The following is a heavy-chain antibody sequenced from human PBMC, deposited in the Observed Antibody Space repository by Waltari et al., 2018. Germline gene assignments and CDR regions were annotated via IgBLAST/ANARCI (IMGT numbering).Heavy chain of an antibody. J-gene: IGHJ3*02. CDR1: GGPFSSYA. CDR3: ASLNYYDSSGYQGDAFDI. Sequence: QVQLVQSGAEVKKPGSSVKVSCKASGGPFSSYANSWVRQAPGHGLEWMGGIIPIFGTANYAQKFQGRVTITTDESTSTAYMELSSLRSEDTAVYYCASLNYYDSSGYQGDAFDIWGQGTMVTVSS. D-gene: IGHD3-22*01. V-gene: IGHV1-69*05. CDR2: IIPIFGTA.